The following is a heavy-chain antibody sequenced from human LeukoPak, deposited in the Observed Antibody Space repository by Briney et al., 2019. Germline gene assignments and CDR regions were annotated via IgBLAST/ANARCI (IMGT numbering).Heavy chain of an antibody. CDR3: ARGVEQHLVRIGFDI. CDR2: ISDNGGST. V-gene: IGHV3-64*02. D-gene: IGHD6-13*01. CDR1: GFTFSTYG. Sequence: GGSLRLSCEASGFTFSTYGMHWVRQAPGKGLEDVSAISDNGGSTYYADSVKGRFTISRDNSKNTLYLQMGSLRAGDMAVYYCARGVEQHLVRIGFDIWGQGTMVTVSS. J-gene: IGHJ3*02.